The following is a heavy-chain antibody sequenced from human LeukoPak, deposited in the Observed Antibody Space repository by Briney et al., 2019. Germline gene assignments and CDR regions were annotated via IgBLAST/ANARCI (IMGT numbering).Heavy chain of an antibody. Sequence: PSQTLSLTCAVSGGSISSGGYSWSWIRQPPGKGLEWIGYIYHSGSTYYNPSLKSRVTISVDRSKNQFSLKLSSVTAADTAVYYCAGGLGSQQPLDYWGQGTLVTVSS. CDR1: GGSISSGGYS. CDR3: AGGLGSQQPLDY. CDR2: IYHSGST. V-gene: IGHV4-30-2*01. D-gene: IGHD6-13*01. J-gene: IGHJ4*02.